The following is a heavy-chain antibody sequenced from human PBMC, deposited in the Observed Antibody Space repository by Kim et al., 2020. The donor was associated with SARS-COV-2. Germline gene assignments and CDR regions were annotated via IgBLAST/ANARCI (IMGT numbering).Heavy chain of an antibody. Sequence: YADPGTGRFTISRENSKNTLYLQMNSRRAEDTAVYYCAKVRSGYYYVPGYWGQGTLVTVSS. J-gene: IGHJ4*02. V-gene: IGHV3-30*02. CDR3: AKVRSGYYYVPGY. D-gene: IGHD3-22*01.